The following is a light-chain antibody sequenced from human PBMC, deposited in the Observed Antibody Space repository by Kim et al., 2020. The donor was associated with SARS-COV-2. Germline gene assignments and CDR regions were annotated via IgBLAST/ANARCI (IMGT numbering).Light chain of an antibody. CDR1: QSVSSSY. J-gene: IGKJ1*01. Sequence: EIVLTQSPGTLSLSPGERATLSCRASQSVSSSYLAWYQQKPGQAPRLLIYGASSRATGIPDRFSGSGSGTDFTLTISRLEPEDFAVYYCQQYGSSPPLTFGQGTKGDIK. CDR3: QQYGSSPPLT. CDR2: GAS. V-gene: IGKV3-20*01.